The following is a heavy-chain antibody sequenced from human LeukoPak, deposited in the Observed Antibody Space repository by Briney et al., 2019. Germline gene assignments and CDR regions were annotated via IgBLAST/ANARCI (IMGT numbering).Heavy chain of an antibody. CDR1: GGSISTYY. CDR2: FYYSGST. CDR3: AGGGQWLAFDY. J-gene: IGHJ4*02. D-gene: IGHD6-19*01. Sequence: SETLSLTCTVSGGSISTYYWSWIRQPPGKGLEWIGNFYYSGSTNYNPSLKSRVTISVDTSRNQLSLKLSSVTAADTAVYYCAGGGQWLAFDYWGQGTLVTVSS. V-gene: IGHV4-59*01.